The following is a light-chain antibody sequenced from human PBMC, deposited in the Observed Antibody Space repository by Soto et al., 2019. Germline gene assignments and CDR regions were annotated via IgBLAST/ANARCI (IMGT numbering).Light chain of an antibody. CDR2: KVS. J-gene: IGKJ2*01. Sequence: TQSPLSLPVTLGQPASISCRTCQGFVYSGGETYLSWFHQRPGQSPRRLISKVSNRDSGVPDRFSGSGSGSDFTLQISRVEAEDIGVYYCMQGIHWPPLYTFGQGTKLEIK. V-gene: IGKV2-30*01. CDR3: MQGIHWPPLYT. CDR1: QGFVYSGGETY.